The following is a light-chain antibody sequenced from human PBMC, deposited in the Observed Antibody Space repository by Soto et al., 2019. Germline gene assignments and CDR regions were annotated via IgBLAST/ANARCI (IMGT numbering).Light chain of an antibody. CDR3: QKYNSAPRT. V-gene: IGKV1-27*01. CDR2: AAS. Sequence: DIQMTQSQSSLSAYVGDRVTITCRASQGISNYLAWYQQKPGKVPKLLICAASTLQSGVPSRFSGSGYGTDFTLTISSLQPEDVATYYCQKYNSAPRTFGGGTKVEIK. CDR1: QGISNY. J-gene: IGKJ4*01.